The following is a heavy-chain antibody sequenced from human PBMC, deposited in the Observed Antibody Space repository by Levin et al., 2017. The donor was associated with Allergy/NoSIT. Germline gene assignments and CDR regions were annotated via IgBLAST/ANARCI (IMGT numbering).Heavy chain of an antibody. CDR2: IYHNGIT. J-gene: IGHJ4*02. V-gene: IGHV4-30-4*01. Sequence: LRLSCTVSGASVSGADYYWSWIRQPPGKGLEWVGYIYHNGITFYSPSLKSRLTISLDTSKNHFSLNLNSVTAADTAVYYCARSPDCTTTSCFSLFDYWGQGALVTVSS. D-gene: IGHD2-2*01. CDR3: ARSPDCTTTSCFSLFDY. CDR1: GASVSGADYY.